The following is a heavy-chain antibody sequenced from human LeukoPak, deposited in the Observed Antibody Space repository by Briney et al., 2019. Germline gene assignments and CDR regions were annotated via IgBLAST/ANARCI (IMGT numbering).Heavy chain of an antibody. CDR2: IKDDGGDK. V-gene: IGHV3-7*01. J-gene: IGHJ4*02. Sequence: GGSLRLSCAASGFTFSNFWMNWVRQAPGKGLEWVAHIKDDGGDKNYVDSVKGRFTISRDNAKKSLYLQMNSLTADDTAVYYCPRGTGWYPDYWGQGILVTVSS. CDR1: GFTFSNFW. D-gene: IGHD6-19*01. CDR3: PRGTGWYPDY.